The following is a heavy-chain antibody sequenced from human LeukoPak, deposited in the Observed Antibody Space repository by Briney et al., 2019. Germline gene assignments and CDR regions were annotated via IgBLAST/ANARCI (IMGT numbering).Heavy chain of an antibody. J-gene: IGHJ4*02. CDR3: AKDLHGGYSSDY. Sequence: PGGSLRLSCAASGFTFNNFGMHWVRQAPGKWREWVSFIGYDGVHKYYADSVKGRFTISKDNSKATLYLKMNSLRPEDTAVYYCAKDLHGGYSSDYWGQGTLVTVFS. V-gene: IGHV3-30*02. CDR2: IGYDGVHK. D-gene: IGHD4-23*01. CDR1: GFTFNNFG.